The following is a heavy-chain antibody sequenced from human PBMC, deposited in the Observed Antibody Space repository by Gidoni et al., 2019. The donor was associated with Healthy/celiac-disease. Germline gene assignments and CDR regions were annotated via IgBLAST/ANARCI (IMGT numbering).Heavy chain of an antibody. CDR3: TTDSYEYSWRDY. D-gene: IGHD6-6*01. J-gene: IGHJ4*02. CDR2: IKSKTDGGTT. Sequence: EVQLVESGGGLVKPGGSLRLSCAASGFTFSNAWMSWVRQAPGKGLEWVGRIKSKTDGGTTDYAAPVKGRFTISRDDSKNTLYLQMNSLKTEDTAVYYCTTDSYEYSWRDYWGQGTLVTVSS. V-gene: IGHV3-15*01. CDR1: GFTFSNAW.